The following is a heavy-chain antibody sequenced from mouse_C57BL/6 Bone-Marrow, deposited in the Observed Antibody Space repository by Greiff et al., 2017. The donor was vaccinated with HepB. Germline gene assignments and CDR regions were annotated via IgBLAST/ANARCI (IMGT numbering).Heavy chain of an antibody. CDR3: APYLGY. CDR2: IDPSDSYT. Sequence: QVQLKQPGAELVKPGASVKLSCKASGYTFTSYWMQWVKQRPGQGLEWIGEIDPSDSYTNYNQKFKGKATLTVDTSSSTAYMQLSSLTSEDSAVYYCAPYLGYCGQGTTLTVSS. J-gene: IGHJ2*01. V-gene: IGHV1-50*01. D-gene: IGHD5-5*01. CDR1: GYTFTSYW.